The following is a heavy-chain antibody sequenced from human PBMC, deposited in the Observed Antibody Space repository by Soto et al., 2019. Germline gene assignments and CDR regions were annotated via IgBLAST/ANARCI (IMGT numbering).Heavy chain of an antibody. J-gene: IGHJ4*02. CDR3: ARRSGMADYLGFDY. D-gene: IGHD4-17*01. V-gene: IGHV1-69*06. Sequence: ASVEVYSKASGGPLSGYAISWVREAPGQGLEWMGGIIPIFGTANYAQKFQGRVTITADKSTSTAYMELSSLRSEYTAVYYCARRSGMADYLGFDYWGQGTMVTGSS. CDR2: IIPIFGTA. CDR1: GGPLSGYA.